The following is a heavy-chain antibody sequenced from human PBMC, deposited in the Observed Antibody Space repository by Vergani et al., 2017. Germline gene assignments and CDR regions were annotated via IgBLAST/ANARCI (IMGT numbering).Heavy chain of an antibody. CDR3: AREGGADYGELDY. Sequence: EVQLVESGGGLVQPGRSLRLSCAASGFTFDDYAMHWVRQAPGKGLEWVSGISWNSGSIGYADSVKGRFTISRDNAKNSLYLQMNSLRAEDTALYYCAREGGADYGELDYWGQGTLVTVSS. J-gene: IGHJ4*02. D-gene: IGHD4-17*01. CDR2: ISWNSGSI. V-gene: IGHV3-9*01. CDR1: GFTFDDYA.